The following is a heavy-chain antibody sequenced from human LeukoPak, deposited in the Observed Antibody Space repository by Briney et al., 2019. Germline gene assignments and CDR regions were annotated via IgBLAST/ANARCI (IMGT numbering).Heavy chain of an antibody. J-gene: IGHJ2*01. D-gene: IGHD2-2*01. CDR1: GASISSYY. V-gene: IGHV4-59*01. Sequence: PSETLSLTCTVSGASISSYYWSWIRQPPGKGLEWIAYISYSGSTNYNPSLKSRVAISVDTYKNQFSLKLTSVTAADTAVYYCARPSSTSRSYSAVWGRGTLVTVSS. CDR2: ISYSGST. CDR3: ARPSSTSRSYSAV.